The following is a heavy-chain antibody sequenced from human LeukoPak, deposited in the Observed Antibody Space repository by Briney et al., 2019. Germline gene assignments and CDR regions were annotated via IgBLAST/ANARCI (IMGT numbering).Heavy chain of an antibody. J-gene: IGHJ4*02. CDR2: IYYSGST. CDR1: GGSISSYY. D-gene: IGHD3-3*01. CDR3: ARHYYDFWSGTSYYFDY. V-gene: IGHV4-59*08. Sequence: PSETLSLTCTVSGGSISSYYWSWIRQPPGKGLEWIGYIYYSGSTNYNPSLKSRVTISVDNSMNQFSLKLSSVTAADTAVYYCARHYYDFWSGTSYYFDYWGQGTLVTVSS.